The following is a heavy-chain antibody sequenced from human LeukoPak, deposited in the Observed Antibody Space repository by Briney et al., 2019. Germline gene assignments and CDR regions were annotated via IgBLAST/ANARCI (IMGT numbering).Heavy chain of an antibody. Sequence: SETLSLTCTVSGGSISSSSYYWGWIRQPPGKGLEWIGSIYYSGSTYYNPSLKSRVTISVDTSKNQFSLKLSSVTAADTALYSCARHYLGGNYPDYFNHWGQGTLVTVFS. V-gene: IGHV4-39*01. J-gene: IGHJ4*02. CDR1: GGSISSSSYY. CDR2: IYYSGST. D-gene: IGHD1-26*01. CDR3: ARHYLGGNYPDYFNH.